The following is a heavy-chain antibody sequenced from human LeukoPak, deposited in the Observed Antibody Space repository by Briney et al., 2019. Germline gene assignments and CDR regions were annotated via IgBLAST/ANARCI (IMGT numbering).Heavy chain of an antibody. D-gene: IGHD3-22*01. J-gene: IGHJ4*02. CDR2: IFSNDEI. V-gene: IGHV2-26*01. CDR3: ARIRGDYSDTSGYYGYFFDY. Sequence: SGPVLVKPTETLTLTCTVSGFSRSYTRMGVTWMRQPPGKALEWLAHIFSNDEISYSTSLTTRLTISKDTSKSQVVLAMTNMDPVDTATYYCARIRGDYSDTSGYYGYFFDYWGQGTLVTVSS. CDR1: GFSRSYTRMG.